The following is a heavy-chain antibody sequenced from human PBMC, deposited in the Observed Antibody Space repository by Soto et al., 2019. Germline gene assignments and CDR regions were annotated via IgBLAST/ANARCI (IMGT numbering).Heavy chain of an antibody. CDR2: VNPSGGHT. J-gene: IGHJ4*02. D-gene: IGHD2-21*02. CDR1: GDTFTDYY. CDR3: ARGGHVVVVTAALDY. Sequence: QVQLMQSGAEVKKPGASVKVSCKASGDTFTDYYIHWVRQAPGQGLEWMGTVNPSGGHTTYAQHFLGRVNMTRDASNSTLSMELTSLTSDDTAVYYGARGGHVVVVTAALDYWGQGTLVTVSS. V-gene: IGHV1-46*01.